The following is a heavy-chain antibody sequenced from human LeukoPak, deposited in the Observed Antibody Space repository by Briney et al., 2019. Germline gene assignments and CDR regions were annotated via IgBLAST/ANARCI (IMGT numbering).Heavy chain of an antibody. J-gene: IGHJ4*02. D-gene: IGHD5-18*01. CDR3: ASAGGYSYGLVDY. V-gene: IGHV4-34*01. Sequence: SETLSLTCAVYGGSFSGYYWSWIRQAPGKGLEWIGEINHSGSTNYNPSLKSRVTISVATSKKQFSLKVSSVTAADTAVYYCASAGGYSYGLVDYWGQGTLVTVSS. CDR2: INHSGST. CDR1: GGSFSGYY.